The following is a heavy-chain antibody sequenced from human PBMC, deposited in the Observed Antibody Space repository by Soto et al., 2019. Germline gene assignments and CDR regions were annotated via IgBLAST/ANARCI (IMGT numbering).Heavy chain of an antibody. V-gene: IGHV3-23*01. CDR2: ISGSGGST. D-gene: IGHD1-26*01. CDR3: AKSKVSGSYYDY. J-gene: IGHJ4*02. Sequence: PGGPLRLSCAASGFTFSSYAMSWVRQAPGKGLEWVSAISGSGGSTYYADSVKGRFTISRDNSKNTLYLQMNSLRAEDTAVYYCAKSKVSGSYYDYWGQGTLVTVSS. CDR1: GFTFSSYA.